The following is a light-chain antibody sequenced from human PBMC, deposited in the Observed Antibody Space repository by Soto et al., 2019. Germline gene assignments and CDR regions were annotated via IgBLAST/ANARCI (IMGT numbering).Light chain of an antibody. CDR2: DVS. CDR3: SSYTSSSTLWV. V-gene: IGLV2-14*01. Sequence: QSALTQPASVSGSPGQSITISCTGTSSDVGGYNYVSWYQQHPGKAPKLMIYDVSNRPSGVSSRLSGSKSGNTASLTISGLQAEDEADYYCSSYTSSSTLWVFGGGTKLTVL. CDR1: SSDVGGYNY. J-gene: IGLJ2*01.